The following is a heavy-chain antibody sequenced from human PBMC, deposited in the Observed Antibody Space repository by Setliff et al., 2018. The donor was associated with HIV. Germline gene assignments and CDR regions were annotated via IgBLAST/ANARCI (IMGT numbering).Heavy chain of an antibody. CDR1: GLTISFNY. CDR3: HGVGY. J-gene: IGHJ4*02. D-gene: IGHD1-26*01. CDR2: LYNGGLT. V-gene: IGHV3-66*02. Sequence: GGSLRLSCAESGLTISFNYMSWVRQTAGKGLEWVSVLYNGGLTYYADSVKGRFTISRDNSKKILYLQMNSLGPEDTALYSCHGVGYWGQGTLVTVSS.